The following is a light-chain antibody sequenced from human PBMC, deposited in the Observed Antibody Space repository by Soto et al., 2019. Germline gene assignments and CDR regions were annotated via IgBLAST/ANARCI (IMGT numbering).Light chain of an antibody. Sequence: QSVLTQPPSVSAAPGHQVTIFCSGSSSNIGNNYVSWYQQLPGTAPKLLIFENNKRPSGIPDRFSGSKSGTSATLGITGLQTGDEADYYRGTWDSSLSVGVFGGGTKLTVL. J-gene: IGLJ3*02. V-gene: IGLV1-51*02. CDR2: ENN. CDR3: GTWDSSLSVGV. CDR1: SSNIGNNY.